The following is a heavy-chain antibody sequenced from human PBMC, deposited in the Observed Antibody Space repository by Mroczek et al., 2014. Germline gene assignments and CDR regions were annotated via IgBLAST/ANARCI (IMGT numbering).Heavy chain of an antibody. V-gene: IGHV4-34*01. D-gene: IGHD6-13*01. Sequence: QVQLQQSGAGLLKPSETLSLTCAVYGGSFSGYYWSWIRQPPGKGLEWIGEINHSGSTNYNPSLKSRVTISVDTSKNQFSLKLSSVTAADTAVYYCARDGPGIAAAGTAYWGQGTLVTVSS. CDR3: ARDGPGIAAAGTAY. J-gene: IGHJ4*02. CDR1: GGSFSGYY. CDR2: INHSGST.